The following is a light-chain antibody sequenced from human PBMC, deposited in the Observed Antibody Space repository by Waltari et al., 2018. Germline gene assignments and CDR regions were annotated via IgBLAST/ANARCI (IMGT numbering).Light chain of an antibody. CDR3: QQYYDTVWT. J-gene: IGKJ1*01. CDR1: QSVLYISNNKNY. V-gene: IGKV4-1*01. CDR2: WAS. Sequence: DIVMTQSPDSLAVSLGEAATINCKSSQSVLYISNNKNYLAWYQQKAGQPPKLLIYWASTRESGVPDRFSGSGSGTDFTLTISRLQAEDVAVYYCQQYYDTVWTFGQGTKVEIK.